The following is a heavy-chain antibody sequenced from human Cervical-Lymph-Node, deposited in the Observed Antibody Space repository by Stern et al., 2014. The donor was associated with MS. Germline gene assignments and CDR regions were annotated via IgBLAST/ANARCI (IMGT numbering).Heavy chain of an antibody. J-gene: IGHJ4*02. CDR2: IYPGDSNT. CDR3: ARLSSHWWLPDFDS. Sequence: EVQLVQSGAEVKEPGDSLKISCQGSGYTFNTYWITWVRQMPGKGLEWMGIIYPGDSNTKYSPSFQGQVTISADKCISTAYLQWSSLKASDSAVYYCARLSSHWWLPDFDSWGQGTLVTVSS. CDR1: GYTFNTYW. V-gene: IGHV5-51*03. D-gene: IGHD5-12*01.